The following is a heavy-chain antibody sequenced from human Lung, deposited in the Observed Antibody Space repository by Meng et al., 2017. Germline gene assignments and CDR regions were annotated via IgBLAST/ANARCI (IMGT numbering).Heavy chain of an antibody. V-gene: IGHV1-18*01. CDR2: ISAYNGNT. J-gene: IGHJ4*02. D-gene: IGHD3-22*01. Sequence: QVQLVQSGAEVKKPGASVRVSYKASDYTFTFYGISWVRQAPGQGLEGMGWISAYNGNTKYAQKLQDRVTMTTDTSTSTAYMELRSLRSDDTAVYYCARRGRYYDSSGLFDYWGQGTLVTVSS. CDR1: DYTFTFYG. CDR3: ARRGRYYDSSGLFDY.